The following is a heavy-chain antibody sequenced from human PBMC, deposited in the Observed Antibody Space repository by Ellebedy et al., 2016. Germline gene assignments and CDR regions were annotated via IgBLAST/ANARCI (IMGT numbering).Heavy chain of an antibody. V-gene: IGHV3-74*03. J-gene: IGHJ4*02. Sequence: GESLKISCATSGFTFTYTWMHWIRQAPGKGLEWVSSVGEDGDWTAYADSVKGRFTISRENSKSTLFLQMNSLRVDDTAVYYGARLRPVAGTGGYWGQGTLVTVSS. D-gene: IGHD6-19*01. CDR3: ARLRPVAGTGGY. CDR1: GFTFTYTW. CDR2: VGEDGDWT.